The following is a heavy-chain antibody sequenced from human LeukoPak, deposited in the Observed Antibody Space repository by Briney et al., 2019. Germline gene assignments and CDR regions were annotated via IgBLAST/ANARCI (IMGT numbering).Heavy chain of an antibody. CDR1: GGSISSSSYY. CDR2: IYYSGST. J-gene: IGHJ5*02. CDR3: ARGSFEGRRIMITFGGVIAT. Sequence: KPSETLSLTCTVSGGSISSSSYYWGWIRQPPGKGLEWIGSIYYSGSTYYNPSLKSRVTISVDTSKNQFSLKLSSVTAADTAVYYCARGSFEGRRIMITFGGVIATWGQGTLVTVSS. D-gene: IGHD3-16*02. V-gene: IGHV4-39*01.